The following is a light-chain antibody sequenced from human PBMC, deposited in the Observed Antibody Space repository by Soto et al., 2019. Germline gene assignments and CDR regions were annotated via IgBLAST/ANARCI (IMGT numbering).Light chain of an antibody. CDR2: AAS. CDR1: QSIRTY. CDR3: QQSYSSPLT. Sequence: DIQMTQSPSSLSASVGDRVTITCRASQSIRTYLVWCQQKPGKAPKLLIYAASTLQTGVPSSISGGGSRTDFTLTISSXQPEDFATYYCQQSYSSPLTFGGGTKVDIK. J-gene: IGKJ4*01. V-gene: IGKV1-39*01.